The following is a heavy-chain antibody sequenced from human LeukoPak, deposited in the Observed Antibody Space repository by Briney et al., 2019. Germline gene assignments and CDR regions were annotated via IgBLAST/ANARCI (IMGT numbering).Heavy chain of an antibody. D-gene: IGHD3-22*01. V-gene: IGHV3-30*04. Sequence: PGGSLRLSCTVSGFTVSSNSMSWVRQAPGKGLEWVAVISYDGSNKYYADSVKGRFTISRDNSKNTLYLQMNSLRAEDTAVYYCARDSSAYPYYFDYWGQGTLVTVSS. CDR2: ISYDGSNK. CDR3: ARDSSAYPYYFDY. CDR1: GFTVSSNS. J-gene: IGHJ4*02.